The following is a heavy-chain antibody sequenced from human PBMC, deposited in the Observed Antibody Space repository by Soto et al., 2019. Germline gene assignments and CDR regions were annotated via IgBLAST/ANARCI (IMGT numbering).Heavy chain of an antibody. CDR1: GGSISSGGYF. Sequence: QVQLQESGPGLVKPSQTLSLTCTVSGGSISSGGYFWSWIRQHPGKGLEWIGFIYYSGSTYYNPSLKRRGTIAVDTFKNQFSLKLSSVTAADTAVYYCAREGAAPYYYYGMDVWGQGTTVTVSS. CDR3: AREGAAPYYYYGMDV. J-gene: IGHJ6*02. V-gene: IGHV4-31*03. D-gene: IGHD6-6*01. CDR2: IYYSGST.